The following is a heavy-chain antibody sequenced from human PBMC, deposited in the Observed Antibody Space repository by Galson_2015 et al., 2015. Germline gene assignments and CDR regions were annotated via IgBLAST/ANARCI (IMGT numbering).Heavy chain of an antibody. D-gene: IGHD2-15*01. J-gene: IGHJ3*02. CDR2: ITSRSSTI. CDR1: GFTFSNYS. V-gene: IGHV3-48*02. CDR3: ARDLGYCSGTSCYSVGAFDI. Sequence: PLRLSCAASGFTFSNYSMSWVRQAPGKGPEWISYITSRSSTIYYSDSVKGRFTISRDNAKNSLYLEMKSLRDEDTALYYCARDLGYCSGTSCYSVGAFDIWGQGTMVTVSS.